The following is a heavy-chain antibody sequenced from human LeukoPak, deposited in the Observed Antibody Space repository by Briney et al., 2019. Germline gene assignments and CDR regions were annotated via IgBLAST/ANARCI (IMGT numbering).Heavy chain of an antibody. CDR3: ARYSGSYYATFDY. V-gene: IGHV4-59*01. CDR1: GGSISSYY. J-gene: IGHJ4*01. CDR2: IYYSGST. D-gene: IGHD1-26*01. Sequence: SETLSLTCTVSGGSISSYYWSWIRQPPGKGLEWIGYIYYSGSTNYNPSLKSRVTISVDTSKNQFSLKLSSVTAADTAVYYCARYSGSYYATFDYWGHGTLVTVSS.